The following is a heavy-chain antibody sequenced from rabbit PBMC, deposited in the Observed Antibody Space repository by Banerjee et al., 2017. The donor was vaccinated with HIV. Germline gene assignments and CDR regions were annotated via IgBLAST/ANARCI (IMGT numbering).Heavy chain of an antibody. Sequence: QEQLVESGGGLVQPGASLTLTCKASGFSFSSGHYMHWVRQAPGKGLELIACIYSSNGDKWYASWVNGRFTISRSTSLNTVDPKMTSLTVADTATYFCARDRDGDAGYGSLALWGPGTLVTVS. CDR2: IYSSNGDK. V-gene: IGHV1S43*01. D-gene: IGHD7-1*01. J-gene: IGHJ4*01. CDR3: ARDRDGDAGYGSLAL. CDR1: GFSFSSGHY.